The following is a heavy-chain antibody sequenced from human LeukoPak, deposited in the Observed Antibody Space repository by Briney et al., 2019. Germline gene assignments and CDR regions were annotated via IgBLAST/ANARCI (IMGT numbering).Heavy chain of an antibody. CDR3: ASRVVGATDY. J-gene: IGHJ4*02. D-gene: IGHD1-26*01. CDR1: GFTFSDYY. V-gene: IGHV3-30-3*01. CDR2: ISYDGSNK. Sequence: GSLRLSCAASGFTFSDYYMNWIRQAPGKGLEWVAVISYDGSNKYYADSVKGRFTISRDNSKNTLYLQMNSPRAEDTAVYYCASRVVGATDYWGQGTLVTVSS.